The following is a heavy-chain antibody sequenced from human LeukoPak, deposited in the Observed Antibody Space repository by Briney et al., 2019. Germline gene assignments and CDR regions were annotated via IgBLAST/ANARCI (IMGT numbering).Heavy chain of an antibody. D-gene: IGHD6-6*01. CDR1: GYTFTNDY. V-gene: IGHV1-46*03. Sequence: GASVKVSCKTSGYTFTNDYMHWVRQAPGQGLEWMGVINPGDGTTKYAQKFQGRVTMTRDTSTSTLYMELSSLRSEDTAMYYCSKDGQLVFDYWGQGTLVTASS. CDR2: INPGDGTT. CDR3: SKDGQLVFDY. J-gene: IGHJ4*02.